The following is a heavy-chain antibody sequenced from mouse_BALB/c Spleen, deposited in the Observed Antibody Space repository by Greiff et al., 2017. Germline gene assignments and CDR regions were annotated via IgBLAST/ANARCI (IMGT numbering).Heavy chain of an antibody. CDR1: GFTFSDYY. CDR2: ISDGGSYT. CDR3: AKWGLRSAIDY. Sequence: EVKLMESGGGLVKPGGSLKLSCAASGFTFSDYYMYWVRQTPEKRLEWVATISDGGSYTYYPDSVKGRFTISRDNSKNNLYLQMSSLKSDDTAMYYCAKWGLRSAIDYWGQGTTLTVSS. D-gene: IGHD2-13*01. J-gene: IGHJ4*01. V-gene: IGHV5-4*02.